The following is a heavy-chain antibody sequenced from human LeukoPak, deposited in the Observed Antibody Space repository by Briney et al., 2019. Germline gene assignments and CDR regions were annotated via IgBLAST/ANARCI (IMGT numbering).Heavy chain of an antibody. V-gene: IGHV3-33*01. J-gene: IGHJ5*02. CDR2: IWDDGNNK. CDR1: GFSFSNHG. Sequence: GGSLRLSCAASGFSFSNHGMHWVRQAPGKRLEWVAVIWDDGNNKRYANSVNGRFTISRNNSENTLYLQMNGLTAEDTAMYYCARDSYQDYYGRFDPWGQGTLVIVSS. D-gene: IGHD3-10*01. CDR3: ARDSYQDYYGRFDP.